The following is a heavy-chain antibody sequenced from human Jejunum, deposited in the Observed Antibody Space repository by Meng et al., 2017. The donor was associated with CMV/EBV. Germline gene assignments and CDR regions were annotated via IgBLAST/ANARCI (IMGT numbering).Heavy chain of an antibody. CDR1: D. J-gene: IGHJ4*02. V-gene: IGHV3-23*01. D-gene: IGHD3-3*01. Sequence: DMTWVRQAQGKGLEWVSGISGNSGSKYYADSVKGRFSISRDNSKNTVYLQMNSLRAEDTAVYYCASRPGAIFGVVIIPNFDYWGQGTLVTVSS. CDR3: ASRPGAIFGVVIIPNFDY. CDR2: ISGNSGSK.